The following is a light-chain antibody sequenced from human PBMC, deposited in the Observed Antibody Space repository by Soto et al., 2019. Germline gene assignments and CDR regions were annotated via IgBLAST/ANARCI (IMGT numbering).Light chain of an antibody. J-gene: IGKJ3*01. CDR1: QSVSSD. Sequence: EIVMTQSPATLSVSPGERATLSCRASQSVSSDLAWYQQIPGQAPGLLIYGASTRATGIPARFSGSGSGTEFTLTISSLQSEDIGIYYCQQYDSWPYTFGPGSKVHFK. CDR3: QQYDSWPYT. V-gene: IGKV3-15*01. CDR2: GAS.